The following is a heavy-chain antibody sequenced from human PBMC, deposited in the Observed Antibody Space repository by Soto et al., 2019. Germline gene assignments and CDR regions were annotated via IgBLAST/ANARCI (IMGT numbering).Heavy chain of an antibody. J-gene: IGHJ6*02. D-gene: IGHD3-3*01. V-gene: IGHV1-46*01. CDR2: INPSGGST. CDR1: GYTFTSYY. CDR3: AGAYYDFWSGYSYYGMDV. Sequence: GASVKVSCKASGYTFTSYYMHWVRQAPGQGLEWMGIINPSGGSTSYAQKFQGRVTMTRDTSTSTVYMELSSLRSEDTAVYYCAGAYYDFWSGYSYYGMDVWGQGTTVTVSS.